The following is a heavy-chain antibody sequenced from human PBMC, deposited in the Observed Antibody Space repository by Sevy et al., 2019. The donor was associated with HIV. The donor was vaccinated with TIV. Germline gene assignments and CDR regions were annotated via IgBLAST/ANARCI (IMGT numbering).Heavy chain of an antibody. CDR2: IYYNGNA. CDR1: GVSISTHS. V-gene: IGHV4-59*11. D-gene: IGHD3-10*01. Sequence: SETLSLTCTVSGVSISTHSWSWIRQPPGKGLEYIGYIYYNGNANYNPSFQSRVTISGDTSMNQLSLNLTSGTAAATAVYYCARDMDNCYGMDVWGQGTTVTVSS. CDR3: ARDMDNCYGMDV. J-gene: IGHJ6*02.